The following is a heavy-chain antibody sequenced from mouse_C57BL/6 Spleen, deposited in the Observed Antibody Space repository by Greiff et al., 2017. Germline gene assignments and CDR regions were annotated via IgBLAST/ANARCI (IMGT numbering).Heavy chain of an antibody. J-gene: IGHJ2*01. CDR2: IHPNSGST. V-gene: IGHV1-64*01. D-gene: IGHD1-1*01. CDR1: GYTFTSYW. CDR3: ARSGYYGSYYFDY. Sequence: VQLQQSGAELVKPGASVKLSCKASGYTFTSYWMHWVKQRPGQGLEWIGMIHPNSGSTNYNEKFKSKATLTVDKSSSTAYMQLSSLTSEDSAVYYCARSGYYGSYYFDYWGQGTTLTVSS.